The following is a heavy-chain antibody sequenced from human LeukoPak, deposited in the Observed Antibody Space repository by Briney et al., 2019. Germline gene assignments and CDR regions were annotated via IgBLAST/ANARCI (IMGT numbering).Heavy chain of an antibody. D-gene: IGHD1-26*01. J-gene: IGHJ4*02. V-gene: IGHV3-30-3*01. CDR2: ISYDGSNK. CDR1: GFTFSSYA. Sequence: PGRSPRLSCAASGFTFSSYAMHWVRQAPGKGLEWVAVISYDGSNKYYADSVKGRFSISRDNSKNTLYLQMNSLRAEDTAVYYCARGDATVPFDYWGQGTLVTVSS. CDR3: ARGDATVPFDY.